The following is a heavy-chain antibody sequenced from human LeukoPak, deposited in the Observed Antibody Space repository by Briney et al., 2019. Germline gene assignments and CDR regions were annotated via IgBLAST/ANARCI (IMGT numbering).Heavy chain of an antibody. J-gene: IGHJ4*02. D-gene: IGHD5-24*01. V-gene: IGHV4-59*01. CDR1: GGSISSYY. Sequence: SETLSLTCTVSGGSISSYYWSWIRQPPGKGLEWIGYIYYSGSTYYNPSLKSRVTISVDTSKNQFSLKLSSVTAADTAVYYCARAKRRWLRPYYFDYWGQGTLVTVSS. CDR2: IYYSGST. CDR3: ARAKRRWLRPYYFDY.